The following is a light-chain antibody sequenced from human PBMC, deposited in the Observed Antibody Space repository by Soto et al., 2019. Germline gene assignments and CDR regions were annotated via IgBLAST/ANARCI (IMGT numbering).Light chain of an antibody. CDR2: GAS. CDR3: QQHGSSPRT. CDR1: QSVRSSY. J-gene: IGKJ1*01. V-gene: IGKV3-20*01. Sequence: EIVLTQSPGTLSLSPGERVTLSCRASQSVRSSYLAWYQQRPGQAPRLLLYGASSRATVIPGRFSGSGSWTEFTLTISRLEPEDFAVYYCQQHGSSPRTFGQGTKVEIK.